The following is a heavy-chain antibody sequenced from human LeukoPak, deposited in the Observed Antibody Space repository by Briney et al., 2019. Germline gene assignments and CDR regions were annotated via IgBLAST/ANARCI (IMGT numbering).Heavy chain of an antibody. J-gene: IGHJ4*02. CDR3: AKDWNYYGSGSQPNGPDY. D-gene: IGHD3-10*01. Sequence: PGGSLRPSCAASGFTFSGYEMNWVRQAPGKGLEWVSLINGDGSSTYYADSVKGRFTISRDNSKNSLYLQMNSLRTEDTALYFCAKDWNYYGSGSQPNGPDYWGQGTLVTVSS. V-gene: IGHV3-43*02. CDR2: INGDGSST. CDR1: GFTFSGYE.